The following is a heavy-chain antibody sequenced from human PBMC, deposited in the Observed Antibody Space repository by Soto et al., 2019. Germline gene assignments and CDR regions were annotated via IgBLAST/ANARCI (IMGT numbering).Heavy chain of an antibody. J-gene: IGHJ4*02. CDR3: ARGPLLWGSGYPSFDY. CDR2: INHSGST. Sequence: SDTMSLRRAVCVGSVRGYYWSWIRKPPGKGLEWIGEINHSGSTNYNPSLKSRVTISVDTSKNQFSLKLSSVTAADTAVYYCARGPLLWGSGYPSFDYWGQGTLVTVSS. V-gene: IGHV4-34*01. D-gene: IGHD3-22*01. CDR1: VGSVRGYY.